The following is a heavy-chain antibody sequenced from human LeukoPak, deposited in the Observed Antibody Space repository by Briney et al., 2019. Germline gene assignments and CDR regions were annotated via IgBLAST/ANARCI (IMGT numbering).Heavy chain of an antibody. D-gene: IGHD6-19*01. V-gene: IGHV4-39*01. CDR3: ARLEYSSGWYLDY. Sequence: SETLSLTCSVSGDSISSSSYYSGWIRQPPGKGLEWIGTIYYSGRNYYNPSLKSRVAISVDTSKNQFSLTLSSVTAADTAVYYCARLEYSSGWYLDYWGQGTLVTVSS. CDR1: GDSISSSSYY. CDR2: IYYSGRN. J-gene: IGHJ4*02.